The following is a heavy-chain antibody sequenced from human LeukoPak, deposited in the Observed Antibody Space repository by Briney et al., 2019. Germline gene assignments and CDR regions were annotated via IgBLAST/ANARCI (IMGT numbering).Heavy chain of an antibody. D-gene: IGHD2/OR15-2a*01. CDR1: GGSISSYY. CDR2: IYTSGST. V-gene: IGHV4-4*07. Sequence: SETLSHTCTASGGSISSYYWSWIRQPAEKGLEWIGRIYTSGSTSYNPSLKSRVTISVDTSKNQFSLRLSSVTAADTAVYYCARGLRLPSRSTPAVPHVWGKGTTVTVSA. CDR3: ARGLRLPSRSTPAVPHV. J-gene: IGHJ6*04.